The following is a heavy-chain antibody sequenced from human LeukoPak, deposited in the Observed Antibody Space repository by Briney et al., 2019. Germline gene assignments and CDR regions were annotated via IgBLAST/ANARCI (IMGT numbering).Heavy chain of an antibody. Sequence: SETLSLTCIVSGGSISSYYWSWIRQPPGKGLEWIGYIYYSGSTNYNPSLKSRVTISVDTSKNQFSLKLSSVTAADTAVYYCARYKSATFGYFDYWGQGTLVTVSS. D-gene: IGHD3-16*01. CDR3: ARYKSATFGYFDY. J-gene: IGHJ4*02. V-gene: IGHV4-59*01. CDR2: IYYSGST. CDR1: GGSISSYY.